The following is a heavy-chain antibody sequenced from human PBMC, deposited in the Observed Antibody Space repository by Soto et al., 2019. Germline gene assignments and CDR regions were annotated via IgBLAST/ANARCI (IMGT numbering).Heavy chain of an antibody. CDR3: ARDSMSFYGSGIDY. D-gene: IGHD3-10*01. CDR2: INSDGSIT. J-gene: IGHJ4*02. V-gene: IGHV3-74*01. CDR1: GCTFSSYW. Sequence: VQLVESGGGLVQPGGSLRLSCAASGCTFSSYWMHWVRQAPGTGLVWVSRINSDGSITSYADSVKGRFTISRDNDKNTLYLQMNSLRADDTAVYYCARDSMSFYGSGIDYWGQGTLVTVSS.